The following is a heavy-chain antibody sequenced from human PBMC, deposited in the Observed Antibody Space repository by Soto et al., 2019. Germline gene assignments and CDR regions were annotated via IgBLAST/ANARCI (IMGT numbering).Heavy chain of an antibody. CDR2: ISAANDQT. D-gene: IGHD4-4*01. V-gene: IGHV3-23*01. CDR1: GFTFSNYA. Sequence: GGSLRLSCAASGFTFSNYAMSWVRQAPGKGLEWVAAISAANDQTYYSDSVRGRFTLSRDNSKNTLYLQMNSLRVEDTALYYSVKEHSNYPDNWFDPWGQGTPVTVSS. J-gene: IGHJ5*02. CDR3: VKEHSNYPDNWFDP.